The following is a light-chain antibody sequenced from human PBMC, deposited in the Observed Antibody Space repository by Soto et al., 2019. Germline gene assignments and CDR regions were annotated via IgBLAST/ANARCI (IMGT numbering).Light chain of an antibody. V-gene: IGLV2-14*01. CDR2: EVN. CDR3: SSKTSSRTPFV. Sequence: QSALTQPASVSGSPGQSITISCTGTSSDVGGYNYVSWYQQHPGNAPRLMIYEVNNRPSGVPNRFSGSKSGNTASLTISGLQAEDEADYYCSSKTSSRTPFVFGTGTQLTVL. CDR1: SSDVGGYNY. J-gene: IGLJ7*01.